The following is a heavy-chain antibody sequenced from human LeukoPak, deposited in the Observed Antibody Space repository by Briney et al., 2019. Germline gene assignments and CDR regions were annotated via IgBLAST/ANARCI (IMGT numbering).Heavy chain of an antibody. J-gene: IGHJ4*02. CDR3: ARGPYSSGWHFDY. CDR1: GVSISSSSYY. V-gene: IGHV4-39*07. D-gene: IGHD6-19*01. CDR2: IYYSGST. Sequence: PSEPLSLTCTVSGVSISSSSYYWGWIRQPPGKGLEWIGCIYYSGSTYYNPSLKSRITISVDTSKNQFSLKLSSVTAADTAVYYCARGPYSSGWHFDYWGQGTLVTVSS.